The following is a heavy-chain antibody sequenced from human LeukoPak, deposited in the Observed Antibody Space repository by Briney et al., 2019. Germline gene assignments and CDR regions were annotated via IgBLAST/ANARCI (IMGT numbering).Heavy chain of an antibody. CDR2: INPNSGGT. Sequence: ASVKVSCKASGYTFTGYYMHWVRQAPGQGLEWMGWINPNSGGTNYAQEFQGWVTMTRDTSISTAYMELSRLRSDDTAVYYCARGEKWLANYFDYWGQGTLVTVSS. V-gene: IGHV1-2*04. CDR1: GYTFTGYY. J-gene: IGHJ4*02. D-gene: IGHD6-19*01. CDR3: ARGEKWLANYFDY.